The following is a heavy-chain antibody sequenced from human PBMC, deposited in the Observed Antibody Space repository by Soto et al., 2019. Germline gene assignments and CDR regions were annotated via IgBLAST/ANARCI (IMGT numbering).Heavy chain of an antibody. CDR1: GFTFDDYA. CDR2: ISWNSGSI. J-gene: IGHJ4*02. Sequence: GGSLRLSCAASGFTFDDYAMHWVRQAPGKGLEWVSGISWNSGSIGYADSVKGRFTISRDNAKNSLYLQMNSLRAEDTALYYCAVGGFYGDYAGFDYWGQGTLVTVSS. D-gene: IGHD4-17*01. CDR3: AVGGFYGDYAGFDY. V-gene: IGHV3-9*01.